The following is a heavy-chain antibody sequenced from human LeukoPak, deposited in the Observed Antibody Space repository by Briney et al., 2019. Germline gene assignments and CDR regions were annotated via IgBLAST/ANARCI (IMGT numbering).Heavy chain of an antibody. D-gene: IGHD6-13*01. Sequence: ASVKVSCKASGYTFTSYGISWVRQAPGQGLEWMGWISGSNGNTNYAQKLQGRVTMTTDTSTSTAYMELRSLRSDDTAVYYCARDSKAAAGPGFDYWGQGTLVTVSS. CDR2: ISGSNGNT. J-gene: IGHJ4*02. CDR1: GYTFTSYG. CDR3: ARDSKAAAGPGFDY. V-gene: IGHV1-18*01.